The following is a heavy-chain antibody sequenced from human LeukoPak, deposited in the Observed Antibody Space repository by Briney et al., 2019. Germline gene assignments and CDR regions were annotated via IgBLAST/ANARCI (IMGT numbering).Heavy chain of an antibody. CDR2: FDPEDGET. CDR3: ATGYGDYAPPRLDY. J-gene: IGHJ4*02. V-gene: IGHV1-24*01. CDR1: GYTLTELS. Sequence: ASVKVSCKVSGYTLTELSMHWVRQAPGKGLEWMGGFDPEDGETIYAQKFQDRVTMTEDTSTDTAYMELGSLRSEDTAVYYCATGYGDYAPPRLDYWGQGTLVTVSS. D-gene: IGHD4-17*01.